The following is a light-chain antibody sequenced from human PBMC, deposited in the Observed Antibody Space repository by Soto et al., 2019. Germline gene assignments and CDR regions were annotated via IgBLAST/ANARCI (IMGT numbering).Light chain of an antibody. J-gene: IGKJ2*01. Sequence: DIQMTQSPSSLSASVGDRVTITCRASQTISTYLNWYQQKPGKAPRLLIYDVSSLLSGVPSRFSGSGSGTDFTLTIASLQPEYFSTYYCQQSDSTPYTFGQGTKVDIK. CDR3: QQSDSTPYT. CDR2: DVS. V-gene: IGKV1-39*01. CDR1: QTISTY.